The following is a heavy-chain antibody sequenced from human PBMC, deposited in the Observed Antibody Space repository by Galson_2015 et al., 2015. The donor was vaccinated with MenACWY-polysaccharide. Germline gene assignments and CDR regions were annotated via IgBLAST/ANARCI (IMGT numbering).Heavy chain of an antibody. D-gene: IGHD2-21*02. CDR3: AISCGGDCFYYYGMDV. V-gene: IGHV3-48*02. CDR2: ISSGSSTI. CDR1: GFACGSYR. Sequence: SMRICGAAYGFACGSYRMNGVGQGPGAGVERVSYISSGSSTIYYADSVKGLFTISRDNAKNSLYLQMNSLRDEDTAIYYCAISCGGDCFYYYGMDVWGQGTTVTVSS. J-gene: IGHJ6*02.